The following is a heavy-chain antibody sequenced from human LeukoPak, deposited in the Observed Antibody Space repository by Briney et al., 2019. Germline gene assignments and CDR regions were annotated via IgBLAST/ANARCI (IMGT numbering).Heavy chain of an antibody. CDR2: IRYDGNEI. Sequence: GGSLRLSCTASGFTFSSNAMHWVRQAPGKGLEWVTFIRYDGNEIYYADSVKGRFTVSRDNSKNTLYLQMNTLRVDDTGVYYCARERGRRGYFDYWGQGTLVTVSS. D-gene: IGHD1-26*01. CDR3: ARERGRRGYFDY. J-gene: IGHJ4*02. V-gene: IGHV3-30*02. CDR1: GFTFSSNA.